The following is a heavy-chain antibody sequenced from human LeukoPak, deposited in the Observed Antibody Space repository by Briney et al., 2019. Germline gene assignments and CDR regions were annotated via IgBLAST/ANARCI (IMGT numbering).Heavy chain of an antibody. D-gene: IGHD6-13*01. J-gene: IGHJ4*02. CDR1: IVPNKNYY. CDR3: SRGPSSSWSFDS. V-gene: IGHV4-59*01. CDR2: IYYTGST. Sequence: PSETLSLTCSFSIVPNKNYYWNWIRQSPGKGLQWIGYIYYTGSTDYNFSLKSRVTISLDTSENHFSLSLSSVTAADSALYASSRGPSSSWSFDSWGQGILVTVSS.